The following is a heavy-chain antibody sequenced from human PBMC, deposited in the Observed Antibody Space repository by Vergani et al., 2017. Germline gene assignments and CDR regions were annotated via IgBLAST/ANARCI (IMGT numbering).Heavy chain of an antibody. D-gene: IGHD2-21*02. J-gene: IGHJ4*01. Sequence: QVQLQESGPGLVKPSQTLSLTCTVSGDSISRGGYYLNWIRQHPGKGLEWIGYIYYSGSTNYKSSLKSRVSMSVDSSKNQFSLRLSSVTAADTAVYYCAREVGTVGFDYWNQGTLVTVSS. V-gene: IGHV4-31*03. CDR3: AREVGTVGFDY. CDR2: IYYSGST. CDR1: GDSISRGGYY.